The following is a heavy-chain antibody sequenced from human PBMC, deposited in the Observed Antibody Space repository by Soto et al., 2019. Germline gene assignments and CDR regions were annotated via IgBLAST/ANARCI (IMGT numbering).Heavy chain of an antibody. V-gene: IGHV1-18*01. J-gene: IGHJ5*02. D-gene: IGHD2-2*01. CDR2: ISLYSDGT. CDR1: GYTFSNYG. CDR3: AGGVQGAEAWFGP. Sequence: QVQLVQSGGEVKRPGASVKVSCKTSGYTFSNYGITWERQAPGQHLEWLGWISLYSDGTNYAQNFQGRVSMTTDTSTTAAYKELRSLSADDTAFYSCAGGVQGAEAWFGPWGQGTLVTVSS.